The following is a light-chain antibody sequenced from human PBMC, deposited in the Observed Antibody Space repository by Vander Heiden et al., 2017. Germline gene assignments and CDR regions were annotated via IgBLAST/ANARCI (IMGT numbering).Light chain of an antibody. CDR2: KAS. J-gene: IGKJ2*01. Sequence: DIQMTQSPSTLSASVGDRVTITCRASQSISSWLAWYQQKPGKAPKLLIYKASSLESGVPSRFSGSGSGTEFTLTIISLQPDDFATYYCQQYNSYSTFGPGTKLEIK. CDR3: QQYNSYST. CDR1: QSISSW. V-gene: IGKV1-5*03.